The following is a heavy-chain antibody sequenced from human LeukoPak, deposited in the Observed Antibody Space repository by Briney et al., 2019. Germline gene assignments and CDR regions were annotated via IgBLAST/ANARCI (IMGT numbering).Heavy chain of an antibody. CDR3: VKGSYSTSLNGLTAN. D-gene: IGHD6-13*01. CDR1: GFALYTCI. Sequence: GGSLRLSCSGSGFALYTCIMHWVRQAPGKGLEYLSGISSNGDTTYYADPVKGRFTGSRDNSKNTLFLQMSSLRDEDTAVYYCVKGSYSTSLNGLTANWGQGTLVTVSS. J-gene: IGHJ4*02. CDR2: ISSNGDTT. V-gene: IGHV3-64D*06.